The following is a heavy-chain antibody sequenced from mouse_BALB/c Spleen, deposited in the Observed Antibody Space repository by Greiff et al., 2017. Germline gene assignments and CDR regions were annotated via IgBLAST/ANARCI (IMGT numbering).Heavy chain of an antibody. V-gene: IGHV14-1*02. CDR1: GFNIKDYY. CDR3: ARRGTTVEDY. CDR2: IDPENGNT. Sequence: VQLQQSGAELVRPGALVKLSCKASGFNIKDYYMHWVKQRPEQGLEWIGWIDPENGNTIYDPKFQGKASITADTSSNTAYLQLSSLTSEDTAIYYCARRGTTVEDYWGQGTTLTVSS. D-gene: IGHD1-1*01. J-gene: IGHJ2*01.